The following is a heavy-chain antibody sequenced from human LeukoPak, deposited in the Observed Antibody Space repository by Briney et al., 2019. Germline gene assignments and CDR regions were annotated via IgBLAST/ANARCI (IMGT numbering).Heavy chain of an antibody. D-gene: IGHD3-10*01. CDR2: IKQDASEK. V-gene: IGHV3-7*04. Sequence: GGSLRLSCAASGFTFSSYWMTWVLQAPGKGLEWVANIKQDASEKYYVDSVKGRFTISRDNAKNSLYLQMNSLRAEDTAVYYCARASRHYYGSRGDYWGQGTLVTVSS. CDR3: ARASRHYYGSRGDY. CDR1: GFTFSSYW. J-gene: IGHJ4*02.